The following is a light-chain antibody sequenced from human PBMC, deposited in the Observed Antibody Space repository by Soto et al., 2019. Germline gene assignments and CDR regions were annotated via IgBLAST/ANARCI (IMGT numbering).Light chain of an antibody. CDR3: SSYTTSNTRQIV. J-gene: IGLJ1*01. Sequence: QSVLTQPASVSGSPGKSIPISCTGTSSDVGGYNYFSWYQHHPGKAPKFMIFDVSNLPLVVSNRFSGSKSGNSASLTISGLQPEDEADYYCSSYTTSNTRQIVFGTGTKVTVL. V-gene: IGLV2-14*03. CDR2: DVS. CDR1: SSDVGGYNY.